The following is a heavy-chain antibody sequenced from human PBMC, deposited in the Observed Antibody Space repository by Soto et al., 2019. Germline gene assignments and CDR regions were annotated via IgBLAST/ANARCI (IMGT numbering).Heavy chain of an antibody. Sequence: QVQLQESGPGLVKPSQTLSLTCTVSGGSISSGDYYWSWIRQPPGKGLEWIGYIYYSGSTYYNPSLKSRVTISVDTSKNQFSLKLSSVTAADTAVYYCARVRYMVRGVIRTYYYYYGMDVWGQGTTVTVSS. CDR2: IYYSGST. D-gene: IGHD3-10*01. CDR3: ARVRYMVRGVIRTYYYYYGMDV. J-gene: IGHJ6*02. V-gene: IGHV4-30-4*01. CDR1: GGSISSGDYY.